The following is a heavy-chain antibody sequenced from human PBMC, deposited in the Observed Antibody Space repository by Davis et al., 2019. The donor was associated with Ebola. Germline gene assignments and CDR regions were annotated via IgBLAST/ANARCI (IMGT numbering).Heavy chain of an antibody. J-gene: IGHJ4*02. V-gene: IGHV3-33*01. CDR1: GFTFSSYG. D-gene: IGHD3-22*01. CDR2: IWYDGSNK. Sequence: GESLKISCAASGFTFSSYGMHWVRQAPGKGLEWVAVIWYDGSNKYYADSVKGRFTISRDNSKNTLYLQMNSLRAEDTAVYYCAREGGVYYYDSSGYLDYWGQGTLVTVSS. CDR3: AREGGVYYYDSSGYLDY.